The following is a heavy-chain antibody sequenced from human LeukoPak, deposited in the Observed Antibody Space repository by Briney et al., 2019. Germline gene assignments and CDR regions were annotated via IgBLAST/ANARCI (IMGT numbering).Heavy chain of an antibody. D-gene: IGHD3-22*01. J-gene: IGHJ4*02. CDR1: GGSFSGYY. CDR2: INHSGST. V-gene: IGHV4-34*01. Sequence: SETLSLTCAVYGGSFSGYYWSWIRQPPGKGLEWIGDINHSGSTNYNPSLKSRVTISVDTSKNQFSLKLSSVTAADTAVSYCASGPPPYYYDSSGYYLDYWGQGTLVTVSS. CDR3: ASGPPPYYYDSSGYYLDY.